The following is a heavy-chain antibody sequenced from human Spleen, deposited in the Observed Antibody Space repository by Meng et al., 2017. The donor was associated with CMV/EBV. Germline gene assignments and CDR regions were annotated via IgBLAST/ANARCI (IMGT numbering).Heavy chain of an antibody. Sequence: SGGSISSGGYVWSWLRQPPGKGLELIGYIYYSGSTYYTPSLKSRVTITVDTSENQLSLKLSSVTAADTTVYYCARVVVGLTAMFFDYWGQGTLVTVSS. CDR3: ARVVVGLTAMFFDY. D-gene: IGHD2-2*01. V-gene: IGHV4-31*02. CDR1: GGSISSGGYV. CDR2: IYYSGST. J-gene: IGHJ4*02.